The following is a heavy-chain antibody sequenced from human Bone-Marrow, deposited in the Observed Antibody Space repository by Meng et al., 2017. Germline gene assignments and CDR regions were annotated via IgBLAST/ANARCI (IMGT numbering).Heavy chain of an antibody. J-gene: IGHJ4*03. V-gene: IGHV3-7*01. D-gene: IGHD2-21*02. Sequence: GGSLRLSCKASGFSFSNFWMSWVRQVPGRGLEWAANINQPGNDMYYVDSVKGRFTISRDNAKNSLYLQMNSLRVEDTAVYYCARDLEGGGYYLTWGQATLVTVSS. CDR2: INQPGNDM. CDR3: ARDLEGGGYYLT. CDR1: GFSFSNFW.